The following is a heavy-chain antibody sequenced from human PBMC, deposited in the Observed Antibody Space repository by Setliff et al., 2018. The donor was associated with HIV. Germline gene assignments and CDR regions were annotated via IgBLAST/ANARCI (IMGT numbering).Heavy chain of an antibody. CDR2: IYYSGTT. CDR1: GDFFSSDYY. CDR3: AISYYYGSGIPGYYFEY. Sequence: SETLSLTCTVSGDFFSSDYYWGWIRQPPGKGLEWIGSIYYSGTTYYNPPLKSRVTISVDTSKNQFSLKLSSVTAADTAVYSCAISYYYGSGIPGYYFEYWGQGTLVTVSS. J-gene: IGHJ4*02. V-gene: IGHV4-38-2*02. D-gene: IGHD3-10*01.